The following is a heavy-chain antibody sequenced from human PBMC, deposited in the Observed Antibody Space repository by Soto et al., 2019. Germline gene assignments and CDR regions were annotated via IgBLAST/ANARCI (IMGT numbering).Heavy chain of an antibody. D-gene: IGHD3-3*01. Sequence: SETLSLTCTVSGGSISSGDYYWSWIRQPPGKGLEWIGYIYYSGSTYYNPSLKSRVTISVDTSKNQFSLKLSSVTAADAAVYYCARLYYDFWSGTPNWFDPWGQGTLVTVSS. CDR3: ARLYYDFWSGTPNWFDP. V-gene: IGHV4-30-4*01. CDR1: GGSISSGDYY. J-gene: IGHJ5*02. CDR2: IYYSGST.